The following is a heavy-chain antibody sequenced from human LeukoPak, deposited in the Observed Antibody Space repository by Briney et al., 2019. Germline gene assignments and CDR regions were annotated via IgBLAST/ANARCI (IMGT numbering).Heavy chain of an antibody. CDR1: GFTFSTYA. CDR3: VRTYGYCSSTSCYVFDY. J-gene: IGHJ4*02. Sequence: GGSLRLSCAASGFTFSTYAMHWVRQAPGQGLAYVSAISSNGGSTYYADSVKGRFTISRDNSKNTLYPQMSSLRAEDTAVYYCVRTYGYCSSTSCYVFDYWGQGTLVTVSS. CDR2: ISSNGGST. V-gene: IGHV3-64D*09. D-gene: IGHD2-2*01.